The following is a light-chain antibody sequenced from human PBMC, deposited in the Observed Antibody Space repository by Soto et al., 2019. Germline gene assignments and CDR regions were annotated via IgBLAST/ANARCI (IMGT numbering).Light chain of an antibody. J-gene: IGKJ4*01. Sequence: EIVMMQSPGTLSVSTGEGATLSCLAIQSVDSNLAWYQQRAGKAPRLLIYGASTRATGIPDRYSGSGSGTEFTLTISSLQSEEFEVYYCQQYDSWPLTFGGGTKVDIK. V-gene: IGKV3D-15*01. CDR1: QSVDSN. CDR3: QQYDSWPLT. CDR2: GAS.